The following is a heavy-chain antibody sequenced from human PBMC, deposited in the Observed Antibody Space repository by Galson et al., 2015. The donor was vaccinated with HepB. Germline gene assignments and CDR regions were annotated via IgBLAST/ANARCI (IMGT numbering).Heavy chain of an antibody. V-gene: IGHV3-21*03. CDR2: ITGSSSYI. J-gene: IGHJ4*02. CDR1: GFSFSTYS. Sequence: SLRLSCAASGFSFSTYSMNWIRQAPGKGLERVSSITGSSSYIYYADSVRGRFTISRDNAKNSLYLQMNSLRGEDTGVYYCARLRGTYYDYWGQGTLVTVSS. CDR3: ARLRGTYYDY.